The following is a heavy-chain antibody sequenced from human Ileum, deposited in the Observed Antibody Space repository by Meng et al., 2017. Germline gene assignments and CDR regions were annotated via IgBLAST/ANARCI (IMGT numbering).Heavy chain of an antibody. CDR1: GASVTTSHYQ. V-gene: IGHV4-61*01. Sequence: QGHLQESGPGLVRPSETLSLICTVSGASVTTSHYQWGWIRQPPGKGLEWIGYASTNYNPSLKSRLTISLDTSKNQVSLKLTSVTAADTAVCYCARDHWGSLDYWGQGILVTVSS. CDR2: AST. CDR3: ARDHWGSLDY. J-gene: IGHJ4*02. D-gene: IGHD7-27*01.